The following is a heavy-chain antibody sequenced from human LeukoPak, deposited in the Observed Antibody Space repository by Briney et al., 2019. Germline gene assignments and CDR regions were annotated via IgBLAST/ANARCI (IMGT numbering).Heavy chain of an antibody. V-gene: IGHV3-33*01. CDR3: ARLVGARGGYFDY. J-gene: IGHJ4*02. CDR1: GFTFSSNG. CDR2: IWYDGSNA. Sequence: AGGSLRLSCAASGFTFSSNGMHWVRQAPGKGLEWVAIIWYDGSNAYYADSVKGRFTISRDNSKNTLYLQMNSLRADDTAVYYCARLVGARGGYFDYWGQGTLVTVSS. D-gene: IGHD1-26*01.